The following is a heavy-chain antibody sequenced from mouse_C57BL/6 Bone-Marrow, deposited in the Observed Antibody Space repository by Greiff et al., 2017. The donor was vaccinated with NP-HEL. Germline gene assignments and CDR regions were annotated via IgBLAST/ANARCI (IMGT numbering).Heavy chain of an antibody. D-gene: IGHD2-1*01. CDR2: IWSGGST. CDR3: ARNPYGNYDGDY. Sequence: VQVVESGPGLVQPSQSLSITCTVSGFSLTSYGVHWVRQSPGEGLEWLGVIWSGGSTDYNAAFISRLSISKDNSKSQVFFKMNSLKADDTAIYYCARNPYGNYDGDYWGQGTSVTVSS. J-gene: IGHJ4*01. CDR1: GFSLTSYG. V-gene: IGHV2-2*01.